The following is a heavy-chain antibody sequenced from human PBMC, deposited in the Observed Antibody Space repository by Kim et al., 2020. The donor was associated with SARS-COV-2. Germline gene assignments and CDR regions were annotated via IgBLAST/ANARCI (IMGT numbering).Heavy chain of an antibody. J-gene: IGHJ4*02. D-gene: IGHD4-17*01. CDR2: INHSGST. Sequence: SETLSLTCAVYGGSFSGYYWSWIRQPPGKGLEWIGEINHSGSTNYNPSLKSRVTISVDTSKNQFSLKLSSVTAADTAVYYCARGEDTTVLINYWGQGTLVTVSS. CDR3: ARGEDTTVLINY. CDR1: GGSFSGYY. V-gene: IGHV4-34*01.